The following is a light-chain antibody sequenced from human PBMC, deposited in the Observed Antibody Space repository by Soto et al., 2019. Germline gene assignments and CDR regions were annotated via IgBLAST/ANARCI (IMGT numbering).Light chain of an antibody. CDR1: QSVRNN. CDR2: YAS. V-gene: IGKV3-15*01. CDR3: QQYNNWPPIT. Sequence: EIMMTQSPATLSVSPGERATLSCRASQSVRNNLAWYQQRRGQAPRLLIYYASTRVTGVPARFSGSGSGTEFTLTISSLQSEDSALYYCQQYNNWPPITFGQGTRLEIK. J-gene: IGKJ5*01.